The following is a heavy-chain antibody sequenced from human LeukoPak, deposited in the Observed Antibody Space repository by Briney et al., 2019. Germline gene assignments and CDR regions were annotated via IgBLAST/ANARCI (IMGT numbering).Heavy chain of an antibody. J-gene: IGHJ4*02. D-gene: IGHD6-13*01. V-gene: IGHV3-33*06. Sequence: PGGSLRLSCAASGFTFSSYGMHWVRQAPGQGLECVAVIWYDGSNKYYADSVKGRFTISRDNSKNTLYLQMNSLRVEDTAVYYCAKDPGIAAAGIIDYWGQGTLVTVSS. CDR2: IWYDGSNK. CDR3: AKDPGIAAAGIIDY. CDR1: GFTFSSYG.